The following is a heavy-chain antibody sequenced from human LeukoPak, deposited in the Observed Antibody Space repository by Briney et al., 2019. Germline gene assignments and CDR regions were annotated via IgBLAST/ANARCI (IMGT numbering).Heavy chain of an antibody. Sequence: PSGTLSLTCAVSGGSISSSNWWSWVRQPPGKGLEWIGEIYHSGSTNYNPSLKSRVTISVDKSKNQFSLKLSSVTAADTAVYYCARVPRYYDFWSGYYREGGYFDYWGQGTLVTVSS. CDR1: GGSISSSNW. V-gene: IGHV4-4*02. J-gene: IGHJ4*02. D-gene: IGHD3-3*01. CDR2: IYHSGST. CDR3: ARVPRYYDFWSGYYREGGYFDY.